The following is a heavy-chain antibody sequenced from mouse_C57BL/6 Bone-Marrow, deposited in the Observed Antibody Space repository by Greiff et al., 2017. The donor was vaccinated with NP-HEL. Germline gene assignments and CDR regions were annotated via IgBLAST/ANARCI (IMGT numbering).Heavy chain of an antibody. J-gene: IGHJ3*01. CDR3: TYYYGSSYLFAY. CDR2: IDPENGDT. Sequence: EVQRVESGAELVRPGASVKLSCTASGFNIKDDYMHWVKQRPEQGLEWIGWIDPENGDTEYASKFQGKATITADTSSNTAYLQLSSLTSEDTAVYYCTYYYGSSYLFAYWGQGTLVTVSA. CDR1: GFNIKDDY. D-gene: IGHD1-1*01. V-gene: IGHV14-4*01.